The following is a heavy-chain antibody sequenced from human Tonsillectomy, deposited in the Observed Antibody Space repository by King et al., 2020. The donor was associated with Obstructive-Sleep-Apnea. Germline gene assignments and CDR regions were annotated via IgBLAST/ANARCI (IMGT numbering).Heavy chain of an antibody. D-gene: IGHD6-19*01. CDR1: GFTFSNAW. CDR3: TKGPIGCYFDS. Sequence: VQLVESGGGLLQPGGSLILSCATSGFTFSNAWMNWVRQAPGKGLEWVGRFKSDTNGSTTDYAAPVKGRFTISRDDSKNVLYLQMNSLKTEDTAMYYCTKGPIGCYFDSWGQGTLVTVSS. V-gene: IGHV3-15*01. J-gene: IGHJ4*02. CDR2: FKSDTNGSTT.